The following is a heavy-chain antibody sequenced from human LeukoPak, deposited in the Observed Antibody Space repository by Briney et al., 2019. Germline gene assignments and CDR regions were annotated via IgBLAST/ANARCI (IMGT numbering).Heavy chain of an antibody. CDR1: GFTFSSYW. Sequence: GGSLRLSCAASGFTFSSYWMNWVRQAPGKGLEWVSYISSSGSTIYYADSVKGRFTISRDNAKNSLYLQMNSLRAENTAVYYCARGEFVVVITTPDYWGQGTLVTVSS. CDR2: ISSSGSTI. D-gene: IGHD3-22*01. J-gene: IGHJ4*02. V-gene: IGHV3-48*04. CDR3: ARGEFVVVITTPDY.